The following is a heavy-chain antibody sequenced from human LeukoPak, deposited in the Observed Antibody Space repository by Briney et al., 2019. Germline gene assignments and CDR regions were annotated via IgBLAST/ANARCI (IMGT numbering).Heavy chain of an antibody. CDR3: ARGGTRYDRRFVFDY. V-gene: IGHV3-66*01. Sequence: GGSLRLSCAASGFTFSSYGMSWVRQAPGKGLAWVSAIHSSGSTFYADSVRGRFTISRDNSKNTLYLQMNSLRAEDTAVYYCARGGTRYDRRFVFDYWGQGVLVSVSS. CDR1: GFTFSSYG. CDR2: IHSSGST. D-gene: IGHD3-10*01. J-gene: IGHJ4*02.